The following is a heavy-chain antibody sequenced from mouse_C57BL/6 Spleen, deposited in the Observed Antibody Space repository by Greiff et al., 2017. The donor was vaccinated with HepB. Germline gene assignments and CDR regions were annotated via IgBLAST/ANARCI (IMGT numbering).Heavy chain of an antibody. CDR3: ARGNNWVFLDY. J-gene: IGHJ2*01. Sequence: EVQVVESGGGLVKPGGSLKLSCAASGFTFSDYGMHWVRQAPEKGLEWVAYISSGSSTIYYADTVKGRFTISRDNAKNTLFLQMTSLRSEDTAMYYCARGNNWVFLDYWGQGTTLTVSS. D-gene: IGHD4-1*01. V-gene: IGHV5-17*01. CDR2: ISSGSSTI. CDR1: GFTFSDYG.